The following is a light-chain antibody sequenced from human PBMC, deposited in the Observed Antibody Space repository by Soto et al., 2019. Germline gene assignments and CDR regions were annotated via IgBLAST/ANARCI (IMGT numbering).Light chain of an antibody. CDR3: SSYSSSNTLV. CDR2: EVS. V-gene: IGLV2-14*01. CDR1: SSDVGGYDS. J-gene: IGLJ1*01. Sequence: QSALTQPASVSGSPGQSITISCTGTSSDVGGYDSVSWYQQHPGKAPKLMIYEVSNRPSGVSYRFSGSKSDNTAALTISGLQAEDEADYYCSSYSSSNTLVFGTGTKVTVL.